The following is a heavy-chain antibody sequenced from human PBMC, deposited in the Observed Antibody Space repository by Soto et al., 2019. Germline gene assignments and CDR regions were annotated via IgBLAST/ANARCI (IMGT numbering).Heavy chain of an antibody. CDR1: GFTFSSYA. Sequence: EVQLLESGGGLVQPGGSLRLSCAASGFTFSSYAMSWVRQAPGKGLEWVSAISGSGGSTYYADSVKGRFTISRDNSKNTLYMQMNSLRAEDTAVYYCEKAKLRYYDILTGSTAEYFQHWGQGTLVTVSS. CDR2: ISGSGGST. D-gene: IGHD3-9*01. V-gene: IGHV3-23*01. CDR3: EKAKLRYYDILTGSTAEYFQH. J-gene: IGHJ1*01.